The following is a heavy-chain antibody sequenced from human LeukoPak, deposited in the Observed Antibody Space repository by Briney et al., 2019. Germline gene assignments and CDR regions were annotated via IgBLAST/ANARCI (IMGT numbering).Heavy chain of an antibody. CDR2: ISSSDDYI. CDR1: GFSFSTYT. Sequence: PGRSLRLSCAASGFSFSTYTMNWVRQAPGKGLEWVSSISSSDDYIYYADSVKGQFTISRDNAKNSLYLQLNSLRAEDTAVYYCARDRPDYYDTSTYSYYYYYDMDVWGQGTTVTVSS. V-gene: IGHV3-21*01. D-gene: IGHD3-22*01. CDR3: ARDRPDYYDTSTYSYYYYYDMDV. J-gene: IGHJ6*02.